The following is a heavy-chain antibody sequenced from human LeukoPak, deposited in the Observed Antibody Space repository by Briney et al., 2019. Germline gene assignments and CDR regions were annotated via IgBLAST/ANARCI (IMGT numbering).Heavy chain of an antibody. D-gene: IGHD2-15*01. J-gene: IGHJ4*02. CDR3: AILGYCSGGSCYVDYFDY. CDR2: MNPNSGNT. Sequence: ASVKVSCKASGYTFTSYDINWVRQATGQGLEWMGWMNPNSGNTGYAQKFQGRVIMTRSTSISTAYMELSSLRSEDTAVYYCAILGYCSGGSCYVDYFDYWGQGTLVTVSS. V-gene: IGHV1-8*01. CDR1: GYTFTSYD.